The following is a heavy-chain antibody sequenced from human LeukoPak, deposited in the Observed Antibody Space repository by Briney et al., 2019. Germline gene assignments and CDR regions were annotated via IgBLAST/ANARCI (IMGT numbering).Heavy chain of an antibody. CDR3: AREYSSLLVRGWFDP. D-gene: IGHD6-6*01. CDR2: IWYDGSNK. Sequence: GGSLRLSCAASGFTFSTYGMHWVRQAPGKGLEWVAVIWYDGSNKYYADSVKGRFTISRDNSKNTLYLQMNSLRAEDTAVYYCAREYSSLLVRGWFDPWGQGTLVTVSS. V-gene: IGHV3-33*01. J-gene: IGHJ5*02. CDR1: GFTFSTYG.